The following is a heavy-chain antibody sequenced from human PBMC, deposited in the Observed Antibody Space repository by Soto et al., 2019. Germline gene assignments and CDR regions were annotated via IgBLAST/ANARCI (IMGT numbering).Heavy chain of an antibody. J-gene: IGHJ4*02. CDR2: ISYSGST. CDR3: ARVLSGSSLFDY. CDR1: GGSIISDY. Sequence: SETLSLTCTVSGGSIISDYWSWIRQPPGKGLEWIGYISYSGSTNYNPSLKSLVTISVDTSKNQFSLKLFSVTAADTAVYYCARVLSGSSLFDYWGQGTLVTVSS. D-gene: IGHD1-26*01. V-gene: IGHV4-59*01.